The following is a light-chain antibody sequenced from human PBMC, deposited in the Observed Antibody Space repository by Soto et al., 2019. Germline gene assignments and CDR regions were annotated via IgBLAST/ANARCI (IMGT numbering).Light chain of an antibody. J-gene: IGKJ4*01. CDR2: GAS. Sequence: AIRMTQSPSSFSASTGDRVTITCRASQGISNSLAWFQQKPGKVPQRLIYGASTLQSGAPSRFSGSASGTAFTLTISSLQPEAFAPYYCLQYTSYPLTFGGGTKVDI. V-gene: IGKV1-8*01. CDR3: LQYTSYPLT. CDR1: QGISNS.